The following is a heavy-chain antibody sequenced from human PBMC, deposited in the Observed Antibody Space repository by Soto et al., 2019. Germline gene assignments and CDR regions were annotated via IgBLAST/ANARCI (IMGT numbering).Heavy chain of an antibody. D-gene: IGHD3-22*01. Sequence: SVKVSCKASGGTFSSYSISWVRQAPGQGLEWMGGIIPIFGTANYAQKFQGRVTITADKSTSTAYMELSSLRSEDTAVYYCATPLLLALGPRGDAFDIWGQGTMVTVSS. V-gene: IGHV1-69*06. CDR3: ATPLLLALGPRGDAFDI. J-gene: IGHJ3*02. CDR2: IIPIFGTA. CDR1: GGTFSSYS.